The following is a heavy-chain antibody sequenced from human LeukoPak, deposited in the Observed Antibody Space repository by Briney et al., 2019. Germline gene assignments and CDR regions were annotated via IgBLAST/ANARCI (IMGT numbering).Heavy chain of an antibody. CDR2: IRNKANSYTT. CDR3: ASNVDSGFDV. D-gene: IGHD5-12*01. V-gene: IGHV3-72*01. J-gene: IGHJ3*01. Sequence: PGGSLRLSCVASGFTFSDHYMDWVRQAPGKGLEWVGRIRNKANSYTTEYGASVKGRFTISRDDSKNSLSLQMNSLKTEDTAMYYCASNVDSGFDVWGQGKMVTVSS. CDR1: GFTFSDHY.